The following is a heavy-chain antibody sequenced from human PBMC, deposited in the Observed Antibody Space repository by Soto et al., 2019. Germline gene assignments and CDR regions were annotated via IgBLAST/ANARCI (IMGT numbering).Heavy chain of an antibody. J-gene: IGHJ4*02. D-gene: IGHD3-10*01. CDR3: ARDRYKMVRGVMGY. V-gene: IGHV3-30-3*01. CDR1: GFTFSSYA. CDR2: ISYDGSNK. Sequence: GGSLRLSCAASGFTFSSYAMHWVRQAPGKGLEWVAVISYDGSNKYYADSVKGRFTISRDNSKNTLYLQMNSLRAEDTAVYYCARDRYKMVRGVMGYWGQGTLVTVSS.